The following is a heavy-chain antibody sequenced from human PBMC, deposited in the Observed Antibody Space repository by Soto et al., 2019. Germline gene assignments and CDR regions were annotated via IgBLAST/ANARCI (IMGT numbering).Heavy chain of an antibody. CDR2: IWYDGSNK. D-gene: IGHD3-10*01. V-gene: IGHV3-33*01. CDR3: ARVQYYGSGSYYYGMDV. J-gene: IGHJ6*02. CDR1: GFTFSSYG. Sequence: GGSLRLSCAASGFTFSSYGMHWVRQAPGKGLEWVAVIWYDGSNKYYADSVKGRFTISRDNSKNTLYLQMNSLRAEDTAVYYCARVQYYGSGSYYYGMDVWGQGTTVTVSS.